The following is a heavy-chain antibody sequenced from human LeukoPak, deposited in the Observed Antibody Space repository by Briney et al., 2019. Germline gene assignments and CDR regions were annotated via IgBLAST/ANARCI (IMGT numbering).Heavy chain of an antibody. CDR3: ASPSKSSGWYVDY. CDR1: GFTFSSYE. CDR2: ISSSGSTI. V-gene: IGHV3-48*03. D-gene: IGHD6-19*01. J-gene: IGHJ4*02. Sequence: GGSLRLSCAASGFTFSSYEMNWVRQAPGKGLEWVSYISSSGSTIYYADSVKGRFTISRDNAKNSPYLQMNSLRAEDTAVYYCASPSKSSGWYVDYWGQGTLVTVSS.